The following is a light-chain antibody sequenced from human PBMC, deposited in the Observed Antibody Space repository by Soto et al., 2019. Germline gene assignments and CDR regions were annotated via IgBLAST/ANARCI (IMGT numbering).Light chain of an antibody. Sequence: EIVLTQSPGTLSLSPGERATLSCRASQSVSSSYLAWYQQKPGQAPRLLIYGASSRATAIPDRFSGSGSGTDFTLTIIRLEPEDFAVYYCQQYPSSPPFTFGPGTKVDI. J-gene: IGKJ3*01. CDR3: QQYPSSPPFT. V-gene: IGKV3-20*01. CDR1: QSVSSSY. CDR2: GAS.